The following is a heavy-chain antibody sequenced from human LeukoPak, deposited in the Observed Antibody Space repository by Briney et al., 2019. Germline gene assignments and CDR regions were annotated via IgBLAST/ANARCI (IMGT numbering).Heavy chain of an antibody. Sequence: PSETLSLTCAVSGYSISSGYYWSWIRQPAGKGLEWIGRIYTSGSTNYNPSLKSRVTISVDTSKNQFSLKLSSVTAADTAVYYCARDVMLPPYYYYYYMDVWGKGTTVTVSS. CDR1: GYSISSGYY. CDR3: ARDVMLPPYYYYYYMDV. CDR2: IYTSGST. D-gene: IGHD2-15*01. J-gene: IGHJ6*03. V-gene: IGHV4-61*02.